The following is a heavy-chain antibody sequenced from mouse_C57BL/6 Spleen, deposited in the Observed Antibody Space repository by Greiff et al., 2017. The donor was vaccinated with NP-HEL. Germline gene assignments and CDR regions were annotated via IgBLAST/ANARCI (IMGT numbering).Heavy chain of an antibody. Sequence: QVQLQQSGAELARPGASVKLSCKASGYSFTSYGMNWVTPRTGQGLEWVGQIYPRSDNTYYNEKFKGKATLTAEKSSSTAYMELRSLTSEDAAVYFCARGELWRWGQGTTLTVSS. CDR2: IYPRSDNT. D-gene: IGHD6-1*01. CDR1: GYSFTSYG. V-gene: IGHV1-81*01. CDR3: ARGELWR. J-gene: IGHJ2*01.